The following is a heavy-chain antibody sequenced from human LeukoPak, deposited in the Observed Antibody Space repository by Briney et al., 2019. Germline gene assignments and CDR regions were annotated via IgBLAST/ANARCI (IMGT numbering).Heavy chain of an antibody. CDR1: GGSISSYY. Sequence: PSETLSLTCTVSGGSISSYYWSWIRQPPGKGLEWIGYIYYSGSTNYSPSLKSRVTISVDTSKSQFSLKLSSVTAADTAVYYCARQGYSAYEILDYWGQGTLVTVSS. V-gene: IGHV4-59*08. J-gene: IGHJ4*02. CDR2: IYYSGST. CDR3: ARQGYSAYEILDY. D-gene: IGHD5-12*01.